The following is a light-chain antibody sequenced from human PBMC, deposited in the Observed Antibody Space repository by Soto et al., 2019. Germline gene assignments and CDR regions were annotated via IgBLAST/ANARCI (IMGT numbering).Light chain of an antibody. CDR3: SSYAGSNNFVL. J-gene: IGLJ2*01. Sequence: QSALTQPASVSGSPGQSITISCTGTSSDVGAYNFVSWYQHHPGRAPKLIIYEVTIRPSGVSNRFSGSKSGNTASLTISGLQAEDEADYYCSSYAGSNNFVLFGGGTKVTVL. V-gene: IGLV2-14*01. CDR1: SSDVGAYNF. CDR2: EVT.